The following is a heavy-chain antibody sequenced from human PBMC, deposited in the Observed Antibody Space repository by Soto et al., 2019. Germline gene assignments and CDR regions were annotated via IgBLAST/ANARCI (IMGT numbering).Heavy chain of an antibody. D-gene: IGHD6-13*01. V-gene: IGHV1-69*02. CDR1: GGTFSSYT. CDR2: IIPILGIA. CDR3: ARVLIPSEVAAAGTSVSHYYYYGMDV. J-gene: IGHJ6*02. Sequence: QVQLVQSGAEVKKPGSSVKVSCKASGGTFSSYTISWVRQAPGQGLEWMGRIIPILGIANYAQKFQGRVTITADTSTRTADTGLRSLRSADPVVYYCARVLIPSEVAAAGTSVSHYYYYGMDVCGQGTTVTVSS.